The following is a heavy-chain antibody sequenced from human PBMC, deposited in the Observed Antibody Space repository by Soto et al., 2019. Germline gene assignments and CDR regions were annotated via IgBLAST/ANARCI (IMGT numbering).Heavy chain of an antibody. CDR2: IYYSGTT. CDR3: ARTVAATGYYFDY. Sequence: PSETLSLTCTVSGDSISSGDYYWSWIRQPPGKGLEWIGYIYYSGTTYYTPSLRTRVTISLDTSKNQFSLKLSSVTAADTAVYYCARTVAATGYYFDYWGQRTLVTVSS. J-gene: IGHJ4*02. CDR1: GDSISSGDYY. V-gene: IGHV4-30-4*01. D-gene: IGHD2-15*01.